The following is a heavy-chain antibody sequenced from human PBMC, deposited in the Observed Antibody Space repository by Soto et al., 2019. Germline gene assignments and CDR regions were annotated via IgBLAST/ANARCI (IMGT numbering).Heavy chain of an antibody. CDR2: IYYSGST. CDR3: ARHRSYYYDSSGYSFDY. J-gene: IGHJ4*02. CDR1: GGSISSSSYY. Sequence: PSETLSLTCTVSGGSISSSSYYRGWIRQPPGKGLEWIGSIYYSGSTYYNPSLKSRVTISVDASKNQFSLKLSSVTAADTAVYYCARHRSYYYDSSGYSFDYWGQGTLVTVSS. D-gene: IGHD3-22*01. V-gene: IGHV4-39*01.